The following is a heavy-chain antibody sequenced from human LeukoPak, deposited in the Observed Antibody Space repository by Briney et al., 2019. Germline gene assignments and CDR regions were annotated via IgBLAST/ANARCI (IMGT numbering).Heavy chain of an antibody. CDR2: IYYTGST. CDR1: GGSISTYY. CDR3: ARDRIYGSGSDHFDY. D-gene: IGHD3-10*01. Sequence: SETLSLTCTGSGGSISTYYWSWIRQPPGKGLEWIGYIYYTGSTSYNPSLKSRVTMSLDASKNQFSLELNSVTPADTAVYYCARDRIYGSGSDHFDYWGQGTLVTVSS. J-gene: IGHJ4*02. V-gene: IGHV4-59*01.